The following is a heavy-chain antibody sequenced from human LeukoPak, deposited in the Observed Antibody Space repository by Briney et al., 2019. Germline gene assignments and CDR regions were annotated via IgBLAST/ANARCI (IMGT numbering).Heavy chain of an antibody. V-gene: IGHV3-21*01. CDR1: GFTFSSYS. CDR2: ISSSSSYI. J-gene: IGHJ4*02. Sequence: GGFLRLSCAASGFTFSSYSMNWVRQAPGKGLEWVSSISSSSSYIYYADSVKGRFTISRDNAKNSLYLQMNSLRAEDTAVYYCASHPGGATTSDYWGQGTLVTVSS. CDR3: ASHPGGATTSDY. D-gene: IGHD1-26*01.